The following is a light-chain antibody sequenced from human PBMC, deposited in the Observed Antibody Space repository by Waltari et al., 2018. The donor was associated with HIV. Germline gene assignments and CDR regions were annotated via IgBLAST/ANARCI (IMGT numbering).Light chain of an antibody. J-gene: IGLJ2*01. CDR1: STHIGADSD. Sequence: SVLTQPPSLSGAPGQRVTISCIGTSTHIGADSDVHWYRQVSGAAPKLLIYRTDARPSGVPDRFFGSRSGASASLVINGLQTDDEADYYCQSYDSSLFWVFGGGTKLTVL. V-gene: IGLV1-40*01. CDR2: RTD. CDR3: QSYDSSLFWV.